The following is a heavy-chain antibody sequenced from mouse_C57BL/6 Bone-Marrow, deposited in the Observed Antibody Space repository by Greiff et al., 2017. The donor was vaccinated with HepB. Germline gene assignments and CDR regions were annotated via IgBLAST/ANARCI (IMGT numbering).Heavy chain of an antibody. V-gene: IGHV12-3*01. CDR1: GFPITSGYY. CDR2: ITHSGET. CDR3: AGDRLRAGYFDV. Sequence: VKLQESGPGLVKPSQSLFLTCSITGFPITSGYYWIWIRQSPGKPLEWMGYITHSGETFYNPSLQSPISITRETSKNQFFLQLNSVTTEDTAMYYCAGDRLRAGYFDVWGTGTTVTVSS. J-gene: IGHJ1*03.